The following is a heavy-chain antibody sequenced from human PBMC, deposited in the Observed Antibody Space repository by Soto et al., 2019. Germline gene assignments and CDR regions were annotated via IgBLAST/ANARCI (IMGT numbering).Heavy chain of an antibody. J-gene: IGHJ6*02. CDR2: INHSGST. CDR3: ARVRLEYSYGYVATYYFFGMDV. D-gene: IGHD5-18*01. V-gene: IGHV4-34*01. CDR1: GVSFSGYY. Sequence: AETLSLTCAAYGVSFSGYYWSWIRQPPGKGLEWIGEINHSGSTNYTPSLKSRVTISVDTSKNQFSLKLSTVTAADTAVYYCARVRLEYSYGYVATYYFFGMDVWGQGTTVTVS.